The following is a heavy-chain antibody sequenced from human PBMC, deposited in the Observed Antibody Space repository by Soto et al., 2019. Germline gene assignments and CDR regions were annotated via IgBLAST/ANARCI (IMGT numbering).Heavy chain of an antibody. J-gene: IGHJ3*01. CDR2: ISSSGNGT. V-gene: IGHV3-23*01. CDR1: GFTFSNYA. CDR3: AKRFFGSGSPPGDFDV. Sequence: GGSLRLSCAASGFTFSNYAMSWVRQAPGKGPEWISFISSSGNGTYYADSVKGRFTVSRDNSKNTLYVQMNNLRAEDTAIYYCAKRFFGSGSPPGDFDVWGQGTMVTVS. D-gene: IGHD3-10*01.